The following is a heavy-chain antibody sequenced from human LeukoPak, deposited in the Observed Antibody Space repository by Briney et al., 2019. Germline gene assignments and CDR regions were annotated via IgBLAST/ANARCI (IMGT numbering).Heavy chain of an antibody. Sequence: GGSLRLSCAASGFTVSSNYMSWVRQAPGKGLEWVSVIYSGGSTYYADSVKGRFTISRDNSKNTLYLQMNSLRAEDTAVYYCARGFPYCSGGSCYGYWGQGTLVTVSS. J-gene: IGHJ4*02. D-gene: IGHD2-15*01. CDR2: IYSGGST. CDR1: GFTVSSNY. CDR3: ARGFPYCSGGSCYGY. V-gene: IGHV3-53*01.